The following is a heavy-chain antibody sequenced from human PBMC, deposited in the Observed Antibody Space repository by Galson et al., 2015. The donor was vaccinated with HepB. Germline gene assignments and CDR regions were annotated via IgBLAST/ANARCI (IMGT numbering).Heavy chain of an antibody. V-gene: IGHV3-30-3*01. D-gene: IGHD3-9*01. Sequence: SLRLSCAASGFTFSSYAMHWVRQAPGKGLEWVAVISYDGSNKYYADSVKGRFTISRDNSKNTLYLQMNSLRAEDTAVYYCAREGYYDVLTGFDYWGQGTLVTVSS. CDR3: AREGYYDVLTGFDY. J-gene: IGHJ4*02. CDR2: ISYDGSNK. CDR1: GFTFSSYA.